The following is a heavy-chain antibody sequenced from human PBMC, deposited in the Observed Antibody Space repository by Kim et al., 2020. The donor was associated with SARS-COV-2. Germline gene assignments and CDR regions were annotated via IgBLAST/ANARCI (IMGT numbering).Heavy chain of an antibody. CDR2: IYYSGST. CDR3: ARGWGHYGDYYLDH. Sequence: SETLSLTCTVSGGSIGAISSYYWSWIRQPPGKGLEWIGYIYYSGSTMYNPSLKSRGTISVDTSKNLFSLKVRSVTAPDTVVYYCARGWGHYGDYYLDHWGQGSLLTVPS. V-gene: IGHV4-59*13. CDR1: GGSIGAISSYY. J-gene: IGHJ4*02. D-gene: IGHD4-17*01.